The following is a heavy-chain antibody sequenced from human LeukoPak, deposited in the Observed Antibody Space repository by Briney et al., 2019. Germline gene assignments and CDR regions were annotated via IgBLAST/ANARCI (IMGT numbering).Heavy chain of an antibody. V-gene: IGHV4-39*01. CDR1: GGSISSSTYY. CDR3: VRGSTLRHYQY. J-gene: IGHJ4*02. CDR2: IYYSGSP. D-gene: IGHD3-16*01. Sequence: SETLSLTCTVSGGSISSSTYYWGWIRRPPGKGLEWIGSIYYSGSPYYNPSLKSRVTVSVDTSKNQFSLNLSSVTAADTAVYYCVRGSTLRHYQYWGQGTLVTVSS.